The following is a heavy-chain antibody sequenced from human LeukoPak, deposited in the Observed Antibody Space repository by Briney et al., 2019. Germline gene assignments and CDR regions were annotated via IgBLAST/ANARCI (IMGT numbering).Heavy chain of an antibody. D-gene: IGHD3-22*01. CDR1: GFIFNNYA. Sequence: PGGSLRLSCAGSGFIFNNYAMHWVRQPPGKGLEWVSGISWNSGSIDYADSVKGRFTISRDNAKNSLYLQMNSLRAEDTAVYYCARGPSYYDSSGYSDYWGQGTLVTVSS. CDR3: ARGPSYYDSSGYSDY. V-gene: IGHV3-9*01. J-gene: IGHJ4*02. CDR2: ISWNSGSI.